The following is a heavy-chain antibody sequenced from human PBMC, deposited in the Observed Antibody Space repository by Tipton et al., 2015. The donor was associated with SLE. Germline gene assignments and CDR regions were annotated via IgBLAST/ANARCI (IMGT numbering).Heavy chain of an antibody. CDR1: GFTFSNYG. D-gene: IGHD3-22*01. J-gene: IGHJ3*01. CDR3: AKDIKRGLFSTVGSGYYASDAFDV. Sequence: RSPRLSCAAPGFTFSNYGMSWVRQAPGKGLEWVSGISWNSATLAYADSVKGRFTISRDNAKNSLDLQMNSLRPEDTALYYCAKDIKRGLFSTVGSGYYASDAFDVWGQGTVVTVSS. CDR2: ISWNSATL. V-gene: IGHV3-9*01.